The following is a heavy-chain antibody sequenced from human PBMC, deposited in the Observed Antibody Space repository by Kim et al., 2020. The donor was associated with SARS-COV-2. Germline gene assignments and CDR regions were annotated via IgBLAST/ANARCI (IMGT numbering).Heavy chain of an antibody. D-gene: IGHD2-15*01. CDR1: GGSISSSSYY. Sequence: SETLSLTCTVSGGSISSSSYYWGRICQPPGKELVWIGSVYYSGSTYYNPSLRSRVTISVDTSKNQFSLKLSSVAAAATADYYGARQAREFRGRGNWFDL. J-gene: IGHJ5*02. V-gene: IGHV4-39*01. CDR2: VYYSGST. CDR3: ARQAREFRGRGNWFDL.